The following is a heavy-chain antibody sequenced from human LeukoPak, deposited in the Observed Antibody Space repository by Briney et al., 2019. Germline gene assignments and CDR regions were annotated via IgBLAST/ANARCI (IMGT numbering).Heavy chain of an antibody. J-gene: IGHJ4*02. V-gene: IGHV3-53*01. CDR2: IYSGGST. CDR1: GFIVSSKY. CDR3: ARAGPIDY. Sequence: PGGSLRLSCAASGFIVSSKYMSWVRQAPGKGLEGVSVIYSGGSTYYAASVEGRFTISRDNSKNTVYLQMNNLRVDDTAVYYCARAGPIDYWGQGILVTVSS.